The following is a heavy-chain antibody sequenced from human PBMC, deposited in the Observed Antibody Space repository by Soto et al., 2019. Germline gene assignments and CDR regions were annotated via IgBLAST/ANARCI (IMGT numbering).Heavy chain of an antibody. CDR3: ARVGGDAFGDSGGFDY. J-gene: IGHJ4*02. V-gene: IGHV4-59*01. CDR1: GGSIRDYF. D-gene: IGHD4-17*01. Sequence: SETLSLTCTVSGGSIRDYFWTWIRQPTGKGLEWIGYIYYSGRTNYNPSLKSRVSISVDTSKNHFSLQLRSVTAADTAVYYCARVGGDAFGDSGGFDYWGQGTLVTVSS. CDR2: IYYSGRT.